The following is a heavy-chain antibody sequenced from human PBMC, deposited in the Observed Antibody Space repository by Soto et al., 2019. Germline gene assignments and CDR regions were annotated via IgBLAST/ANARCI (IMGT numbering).Heavy chain of an antibody. CDR3: ARQASGMRPFDY. CDR2: IIPIFGTA. Sequence: ASVKVSCKASGGTFSSYAISWVRQAPGQGLEWMGGIIPIFGTANYAQKFQGRVTITADESTSTAYMELSSLRSEDTAVYYCARQASGMRPFDYWGQGTLVTVSS. J-gene: IGHJ4*02. V-gene: IGHV1-69*13. D-gene: IGHD6-19*01. CDR1: GGTFSSYA.